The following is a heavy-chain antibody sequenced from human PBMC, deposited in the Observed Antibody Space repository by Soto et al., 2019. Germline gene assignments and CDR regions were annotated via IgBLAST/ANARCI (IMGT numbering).Heavy chain of an antibody. V-gene: IGHV4-61*08. Sequence: SETLSLTSTVSGGSISSGGYYWSWIRQHPGKGLEFIGYIYYSGSTNYNPSLKSRVTISVDTSKNQFSLKLSSVTAADTAVYYCARDSHPYDFWSGYPPAPYNWFDPWGQGTLVTVSS. CDR3: ARDSHPYDFWSGYPPAPYNWFDP. CDR1: GGSISSGGYY. CDR2: IYYSGST. D-gene: IGHD3-3*01. J-gene: IGHJ5*02.